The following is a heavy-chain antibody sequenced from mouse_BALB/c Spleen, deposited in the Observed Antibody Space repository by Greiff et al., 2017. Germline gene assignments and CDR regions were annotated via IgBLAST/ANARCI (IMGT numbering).Heavy chain of an antibody. J-gene: IGHJ3*01. Sequence: VHVKQSGAELVKPGASVKLSCTASGFNIKDTYMHWVKQRPEQGLEWIGRIDPANGNTKYDPKFQGKATITADTSSNTAYLQLSSLTSEDTAVYYCARGPGFAYWGQGTLVTVSA. CDR1: GFNIKDTY. CDR2: IDPANGNT. CDR3: ARGPGFAY. V-gene: IGHV14-3*02.